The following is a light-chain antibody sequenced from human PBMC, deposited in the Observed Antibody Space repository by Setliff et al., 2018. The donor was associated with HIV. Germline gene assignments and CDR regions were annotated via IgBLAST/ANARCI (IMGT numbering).Light chain of an antibody. V-gene: IGLV2-14*03. J-gene: IGLJ1*01. Sequence: SSDIGDYSYVSWYQHHTGKASKLIIFDVRNRPSGVSNRFSASKSGTTASLTISGLQAEDEADYYCSSYRRSVTPFVFGTGTKVTVL. CDR2: DVR. CDR1: SSDIGDYSY. CDR3: SSYRRSVTPFV.